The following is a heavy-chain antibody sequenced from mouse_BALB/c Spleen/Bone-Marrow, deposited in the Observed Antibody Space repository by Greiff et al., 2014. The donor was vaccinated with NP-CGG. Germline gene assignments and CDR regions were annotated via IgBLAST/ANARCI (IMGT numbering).Heavy chain of an antibody. Sequence: LVESGPELEKPGASVRISCKASGYSFTGYNINRVRQSNGKSLEWIGYIDPYSGGTSYYQRFKDRATLTVDKSSSTAYMQLKSLTSEDSAVYYCARSLLRRDALDYWGQGTSVTVSS. V-gene: IGHV1S135*01. CDR1: GYSFTGYN. CDR2: IDPYSGGT. J-gene: IGHJ4*01. CDR3: ARSLLRRDALDY. D-gene: IGHD2-12*01.